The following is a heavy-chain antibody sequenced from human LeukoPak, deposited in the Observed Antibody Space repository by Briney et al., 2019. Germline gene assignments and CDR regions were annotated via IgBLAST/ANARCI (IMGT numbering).Heavy chain of an antibody. Sequence: PGGSLRLSCAASGFTFSYFYMSWVRQAPGKGLEWVSYISSSGSTIFYADSVKGRFTISRDNAKNSLYLQMNSLRAEDTAVYYCARSVVAATETFDYWGQGTLVTVSS. CDR2: ISSSGSTI. D-gene: IGHD2-15*01. CDR3: ARSVVAATETFDY. J-gene: IGHJ4*02. V-gene: IGHV3-11*04. CDR1: GFTFSYFY.